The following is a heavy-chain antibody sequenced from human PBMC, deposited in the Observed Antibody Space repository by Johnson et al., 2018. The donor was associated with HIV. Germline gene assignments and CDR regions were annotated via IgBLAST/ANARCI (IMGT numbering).Heavy chain of an antibody. CDR3: ARVRDYNFWSGQQSRHAFDI. J-gene: IGHJ3*02. CDR1: GFTFSSYA. Sequence: QEQLVESGGGVVQPGRSLRLSCAASGFTFSSYAMHWVRQAPGKGLEWVAVISYDGSNKYYADSVKGRFTISRDNSKNTLYLQMNSLRAEDTAVYYCARVRDYNFWSGQQSRHAFDIWGQGTMVTVSS. CDR2: ISYDGSNK. V-gene: IGHV3-30-3*01. D-gene: IGHD3-3*01.